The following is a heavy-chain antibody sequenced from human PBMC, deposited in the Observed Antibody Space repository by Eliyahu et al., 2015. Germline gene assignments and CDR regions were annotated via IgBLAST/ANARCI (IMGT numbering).Heavy chain of an antibody. CDR3: ARGPADTAMERIHYYGMDV. J-gene: IGHJ6*02. D-gene: IGHD5-18*01. CDR1: GGSFSGYY. Sequence: QVQLQQWGAGLLKPSETLSLTCAVYGGSFSGYYWSWIRQPPGKGLEWIGEINHSGSTNYNPSLKSRVTISVDTSKNQFSLKLSSVTAADTAVYYCARGPADTAMERIHYYGMDVWGQGTTVTVSS. CDR2: INHSGST. V-gene: IGHV4-34*01.